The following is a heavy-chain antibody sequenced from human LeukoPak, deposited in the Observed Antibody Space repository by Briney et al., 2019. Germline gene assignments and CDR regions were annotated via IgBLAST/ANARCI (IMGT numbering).Heavy chain of an antibody. J-gene: IGHJ4*02. V-gene: IGHV3-30*18. CDR3: AKAGYCSGGSCSHLDY. Sequence: GRSLRLSCAASGFTFSSYGMHWVRQAPGKGLEWVAVISYDGSNKYYADSVKGRFTISRDNSKNTLYLQMNSLRAEDTAVYYCAKAGYCSGGSCSHLDYWGQGTLVTVSS. CDR1: GFTFSSYG. CDR2: ISYDGSNK. D-gene: IGHD2-15*01.